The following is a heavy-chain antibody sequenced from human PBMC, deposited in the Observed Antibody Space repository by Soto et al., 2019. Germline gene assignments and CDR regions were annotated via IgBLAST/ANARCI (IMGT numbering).Heavy chain of an antibody. CDR2: IIPILGIA. V-gene: IGHV1-69*02. Sequence: PVKVSCKASGGTFSSYTIRWVRQAPGQGLEWMGRIIPILGIANYAQKFQGRVTITADKSTSTAYMELSSLRSEDTAVYYCARSTHYGEPTSNWFEPWGQGTLVTVSS. CDR3: ARSTHYGEPTSNWFEP. CDR1: GGTFSSYT. J-gene: IGHJ5*02. D-gene: IGHD3-10*01.